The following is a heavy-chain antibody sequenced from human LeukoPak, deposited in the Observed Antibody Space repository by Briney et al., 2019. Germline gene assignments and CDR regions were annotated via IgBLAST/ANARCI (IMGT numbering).Heavy chain of an antibody. Sequence: SETLSLTCTVSGXSISSGDSYWSWIRQPPGKGLEWIGYIFHRGSTFYNPSLKSRVTMSVDTSKNQFSLKLSSVTAADTAVYYCARGELLYHYWGQGALVTVSS. CDR2: IFHRGST. CDR3: ARGELLYHY. J-gene: IGHJ4*02. V-gene: IGHV4-30-4*01. CDR1: GXSISSGDSY. D-gene: IGHD2-15*01.